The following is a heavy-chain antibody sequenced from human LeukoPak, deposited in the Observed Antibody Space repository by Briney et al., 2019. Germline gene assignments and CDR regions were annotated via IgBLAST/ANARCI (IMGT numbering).Heavy chain of an antibody. Sequence: ASVKVSCKTSGYTFTGYYLHWVRQAPGQGLEWMGWINPNSGGTNYAQKFQGRVTMTRDTSFSTAYMELSRLRSDDTAVYYCARSVRGVTFDYWGQGTLVTVSS. V-gene: IGHV1-2*02. CDR3: ARSVRGVTFDY. CDR2: INPNSGGT. CDR1: GYTFTGYY. D-gene: IGHD3-10*02. J-gene: IGHJ4*02.